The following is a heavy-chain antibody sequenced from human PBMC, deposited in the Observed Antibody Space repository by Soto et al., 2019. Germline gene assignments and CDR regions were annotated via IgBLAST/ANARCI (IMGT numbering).Heavy chain of an antibody. CDR1: GFTFSGSA. Sequence: GGSLRLSCAASGFTFSGSAMHWVRQASGKGLEWVGRIRSKANSYATAYAASVKGRFTISRDDSKNTAYLQMNSLKTEDTAVYYCTRFGEPKNHYYYYYMDVWGKGTTVTVSS. J-gene: IGHJ6*03. V-gene: IGHV3-73*01. CDR2: IRSKANSYAT. D-gene: IGHD3-10*01. CDR3: TRFGEPKNHYYYYYMDV.